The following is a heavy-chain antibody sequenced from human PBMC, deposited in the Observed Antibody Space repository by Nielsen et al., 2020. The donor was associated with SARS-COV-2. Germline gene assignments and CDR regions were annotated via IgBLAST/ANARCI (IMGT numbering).Heavy chain of an antibody. Sequence: LKISCAASGFTFSSYWMSWVRQAPGKGLEWVSLIYGSGTRAYYADSVRGRFSISRDNSKKTLYLQMNSLRREDSAVYYCAKHWQEGATFYWYFDLWGRGTLVTVSS. CDR2: IYGSGTRA. V-gene: IGHV3-23*03. J-gene: IGHJ2*01. CDR1: GFTFSSYW. CDR3: AKHWQEGATFYWYFDL. D-gene: IGHD1-26*01.